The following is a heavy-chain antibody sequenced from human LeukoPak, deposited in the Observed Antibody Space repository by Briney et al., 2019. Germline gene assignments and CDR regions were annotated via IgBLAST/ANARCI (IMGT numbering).Heavy chain of an antibody. CDR1: GFTFSSYA. D-gene: IGHD3-3*01. CDR3: AKADYDFWSGSNYFDY. V-gene: IGHV3-23*01. Sequence: GGSLRLSCAASGFTFSSYAMSWVRQAPGKGLEWVSAISGSGGSTYYADSGKGRFTISRHNSKKTLYLQMNSLRAEDTAVYYCAKADYDFWSGSNYFDYWGQGTLVTVSS. J-gene: IGHJ4*02. CDR2: ISGSGGST.